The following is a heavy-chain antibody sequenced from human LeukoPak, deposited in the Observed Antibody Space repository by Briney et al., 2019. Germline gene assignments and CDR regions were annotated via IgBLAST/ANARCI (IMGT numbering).Heavy chain of an antibody. CDR2: ISYDGSNK. D-gene: IGHD3-10*01. V-gene: IGHV3-30*18. CDR3: AKLWDYYGSGSYYNLYYFDY. CDR1: GFTFNSYG. Sequence: PGGSLRLSCAASGFTFNSYGMHWVRQAPGKGLEWVAVISYDGSNKYYADSVKGRFTISRDNSKNTLYLQMNSLRAEDTAVYYCAKLWDYYGSGSYYNLYYFDYWGQGTLVTVSS. J-gene: IGHJ4*02.